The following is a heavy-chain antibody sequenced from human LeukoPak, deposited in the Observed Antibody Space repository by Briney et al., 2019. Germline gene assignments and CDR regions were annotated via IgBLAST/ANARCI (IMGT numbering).Heavy chain of an antibody. D-gene: IGHD3-10*01. V-gene: IGHV3-21*01. Sequence: GGSLRLSCAASGFTFSSYSMNWVRQAPGKGLEWVSSISSSSSYIYYADSVKGRFTISRGNAKNSLYLQMNSLRAEDTAVYYCARDSYGSGTPSFDPWGQGTLVTVSS. CDR1: GFTFSSYS. CDR2: ISSSSSYI. CDR3: ARDSYGSGTPSFDP. J-gene: IGHJ5*02.